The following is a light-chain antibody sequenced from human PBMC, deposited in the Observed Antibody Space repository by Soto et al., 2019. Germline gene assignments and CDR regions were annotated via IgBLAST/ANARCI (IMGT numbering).Light chain of an antibody. V-gene: IGLV1-51*01. Sequence: QSVLTQPPSVSAAPGQTVTISCSGSNSNIGNSYVSWYQQVPGTAPRMLIYDNDKRPSGIPDRFSGSKSGTTATLGITGLQAGDEADYYCGTWDSGLSAGVFGGGTKVTVL. CDR2: DND. CDR3: GTWDSGLSAGV. CDR1: NSNIGNSY. J-gene: IGLJ2*01.